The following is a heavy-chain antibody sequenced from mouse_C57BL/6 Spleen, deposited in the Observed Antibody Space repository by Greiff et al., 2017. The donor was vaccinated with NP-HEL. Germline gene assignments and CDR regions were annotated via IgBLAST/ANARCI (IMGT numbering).Heavy chain of an antibody. V-gene: IGHV1-26*01. D-gene: IGHD1-1*01. CDR2: INPNNGGT. CDR3: ARTPYYYGSSYVLDY. J-gene: IGHJ2*01. Sequence: EVQLQQSGPELVKPGASVKISCKASGYTFTDYYMNWVKQSHGKSLEWIGDINPNNGGTSYNQKFKGKATLTVDKSSSTAYMELRSLTSEDSAVYYCARTPYYYGSSYVLDYWGQGTTLTVSS. CDR1: GYTFTDYY.